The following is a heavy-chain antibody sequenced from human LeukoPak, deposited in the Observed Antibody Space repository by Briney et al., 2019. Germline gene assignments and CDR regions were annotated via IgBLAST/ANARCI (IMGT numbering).Heavy chain of an antibody. V-gene: IGHV4-39*01. CDR2: IYYSGST. J-gene: IGHJ6*03. CDR1: GGSISSSSYY. Sequence: SETLSLTCTVSGGSISSSSYYWGWIRQPPGKGLDWIGSIYYSGSTYYNPSLKSRVTISVDTSKNQFSLKLSSVTAADTAVYYCARRSYDFWSGYPPGYYMDVWGKGTTVTVSS. CDR3: ARRSYDFWSGYPPGYYMDV. D-gene: IGHD3-3*01.